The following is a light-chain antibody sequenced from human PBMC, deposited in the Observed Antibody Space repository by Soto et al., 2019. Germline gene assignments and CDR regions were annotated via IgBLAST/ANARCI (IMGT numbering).Light chain of an antibody. CDR2: EVT. Sequence: QSALPQPASVSGSPGQSIAISCTGTRSDVGAYNYVSWYQQHPGKAPKLMISEVTNRPSGVSDRFSGSKSGNTASLTISGLQAEDEADYYCSSFTSRFTFVFGTGTKLTVL. CDR3: SSFTSRFTFV. CDR1: RSDVGAYNY. J-gene: IGLJ1*01. V-gene: IGLV2-14*01.